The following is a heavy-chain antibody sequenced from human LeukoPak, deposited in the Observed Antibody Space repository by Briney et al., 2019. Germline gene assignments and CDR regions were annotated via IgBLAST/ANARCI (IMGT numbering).Heavy chain of an antibody. V-gene: IGHV4-39*01. CDR2: IYYSGST. CDR3: LGVAVAGTGEY. D-gene: IGHD6-19*01. Sequence: SETLSLTCTVSGGSISSSSYYWGWIRQPPGKGLEWIGSIYYSGSTYYNPSLKSRVTISVDTSKNQFSLKLSSVTAADTAVHYCLGVAVAGTGEYWGQGTLVTVSS. CDR1: GGSISSSSYY. J-gene: IGHJ4*02.